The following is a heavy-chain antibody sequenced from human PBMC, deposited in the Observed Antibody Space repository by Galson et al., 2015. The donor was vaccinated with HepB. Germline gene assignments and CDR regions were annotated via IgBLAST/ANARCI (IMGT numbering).Heavy chain of an antibody. J-gene: IGHJ4*02. D-gene: IGHD3-22*01. CDR3: ARDSYYYDSSGYYYFGSSDY. CDR1: GYTFTSYG. Sequence: SVKVSCKASGYTFTSYGISWVRQAPGQGLEWMGWISAYNGNTNYAQKLQGRVTMTTDTSTSTAYMERRSLRSDDTAVYYCARDSYYYDSSGYYYFGSSDYWGPGTLVPVSS. V-gene: IGHV1-18*01. CDR2: ISAYNGNT.